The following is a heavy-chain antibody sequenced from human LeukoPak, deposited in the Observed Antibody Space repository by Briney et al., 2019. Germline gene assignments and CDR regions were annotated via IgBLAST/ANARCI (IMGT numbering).Heavy chain of an antibody. CDR2: IRYDGSNK. D-gene: IGHD1-26*01. Sequence: PGGSLRLSCAASGFTFSTYGMHWVRQAPGKGLEWVAFIRYDGSNKYYADSVKGRFTISRDNARNSLYLQMNSLRAEDTAVYYCAGDPYSGTYGDTYYYYMDVWGKGTTVTISS. J-gene: IGHJ6*03. CDR1: GFTFSTYG. V-gene: IGHV3-30*02. CDR3: AGDPYSGTYGDTYYYYMDV.